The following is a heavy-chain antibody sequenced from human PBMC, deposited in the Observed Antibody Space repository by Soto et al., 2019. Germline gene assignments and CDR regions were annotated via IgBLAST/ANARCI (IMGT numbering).Heavy chain of an antibody. CDR1: GGSISSGAYY. V-gene: IGHV4-31*03. J-gene: IGHJ4*02. Sequence: SETLSLTCTVSGGSISSGAYYWSWIRQHPGKGLEWIGYMYYSGSTYYNPSLKSRVTISVDTSKNQFSLKLSSVTAADTAVYYCAKSEARHLGELSTFDYWGQGTLVTVSS. CDR2: MYYSGST. CDR3: AKSEARHLGELSTFDY. D-gene: IGHD3-16*02.